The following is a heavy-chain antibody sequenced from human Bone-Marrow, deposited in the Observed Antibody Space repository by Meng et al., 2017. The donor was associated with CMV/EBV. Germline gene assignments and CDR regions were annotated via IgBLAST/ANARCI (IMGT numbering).Heavy chain of an antibody. CDR1: GDSVSSNSPA. J-gene: IGHJ6*02. CDR3: ARDTYYYDSSGYLADYYYYGMDV. CDR2: TYYRSKWYN. V-gene: IGHV6-1*01. Sequence: SQTLSLTCAISGDSVSSNSPAWNWIRQSPSRGLEWLGRTYYRSKWYNDYAVSVKSRITINPDTSKNQFSLQLNSVTPEDTAVYYCARDTYYYDSSGYLADYYYYGMDVWGQGTTVTVSS. D-gene: IGHD3-22*01.